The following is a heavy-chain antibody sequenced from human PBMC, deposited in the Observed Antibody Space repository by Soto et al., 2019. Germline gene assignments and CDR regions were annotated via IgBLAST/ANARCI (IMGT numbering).Heavy chain of an antibody. D-gene: IGHD3-22*01. V-gene: IGHV3-15*07. CDR2: IKSKINGGKQ. J-gene: IGHJ4*02. CDR3: TTDSYSSITVVRFDY. Sequence: GGSLRLSCAASGFIVSNAWINWVRQVPGKGLEWVGRIKSKINGGKQDSAAPVQGRFAVSRDDPKNMVFLQKNSLTTEDTSIYYCTTDSYSSITVVRFDYCGQGTVVTVTP. CDR1: GFIVSNAW.